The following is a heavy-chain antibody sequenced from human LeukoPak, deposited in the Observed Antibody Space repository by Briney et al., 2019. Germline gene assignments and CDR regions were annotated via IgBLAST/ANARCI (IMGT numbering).Heavy chain of an antibody. CDR2: INPSGGST. V-gene: IGHV1-46*01. Sequence: ASVKVSCKASGYTFTSYYMRWVRQAPGQGLEWMGIINPSGGSTSYAQKFQGRVTMTRDTSTSTVYMELSSLRSEDTAVYYCGKGGELLDFDYGGQGTLVTVSS. CDR1: GYTFTSYY. CDR3: GKGGELLDFDY. D-gene: IGHD1-26*01. J-gene: IGHJ4*02.